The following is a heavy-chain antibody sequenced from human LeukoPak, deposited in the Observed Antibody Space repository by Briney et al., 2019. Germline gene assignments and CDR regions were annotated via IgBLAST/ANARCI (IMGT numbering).Heavy chain of an antibody. Sequence: RGSLRLSCAASGFTFSDFYMTWVRQAPGMGLECVAYISPNGQTIYYAESLQGRFTVSRDNAKSSLFLQMNNLGAEDTAVYYCAKAFTALVFFEYWGQGTLVTVSS. J-gene: IGHJ4*02. V-gene: IGHV3-11*01. CDR3: AKAFTALVFFEY. CDR2: ISPNGQTI. D-gene: IGHD5-18*01. CDR1: GFTFSDFY.